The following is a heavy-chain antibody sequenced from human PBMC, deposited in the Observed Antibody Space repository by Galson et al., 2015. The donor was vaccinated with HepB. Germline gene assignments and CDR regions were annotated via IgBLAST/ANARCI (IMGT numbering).Heavy chain of an antibody. V-gene: IGHV3-48*03. J-gene: IGHJ4*02. CDR2: ISSSGSTI. CDR1: GFTFSSYE. Sequence: SLRLSCAASGFTFSSYEMNWVRQAPGKGLEWVSYISSSGSTIYYADSVKGRFTISRDNAKNSLYLQMNSLRAEDTAVYYCARDGDSSPQFDYWGQGTLVTVSS. CDR3: ARDGDSSPQFDY. D-gene: IGHD6-6*01.